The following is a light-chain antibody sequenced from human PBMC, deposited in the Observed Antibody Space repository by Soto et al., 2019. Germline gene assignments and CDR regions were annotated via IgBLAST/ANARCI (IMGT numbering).Light chain of an antibody. V-gene: IGLV1-44*01. CDR3: AAWDDSLNGLYV. CDR2: RNY. J-gene: IGLJ1*01. Sequence: QSVLTQPPSASGTPGQRVTISCSGSSSNIGRNTVSWYQQLPGTAPKLLIYRNYQRPSGGPDRFSGSKSGTSASLAISGLQSEDEADYYCAAWDDSLNGLYVFGTGTKLTVL. CDR1: SSNIGRNT.